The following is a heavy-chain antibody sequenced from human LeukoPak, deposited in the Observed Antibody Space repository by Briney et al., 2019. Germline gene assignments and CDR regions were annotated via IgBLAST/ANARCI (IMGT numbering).Heavy chain of an antibody. D-gene: IGHD3-22*01. Sequence: GASVKVSCKASGGTFSSYAISWVRQAPGQGLEWMGRIIPIFGTANYAQKFQGRVTITTDGSTSTAYMELSSLRSEDTAVYYCARPYYYDISGRDAFDIWGQGTMVTVSS. V-gene: IGHV1-69*05. CDR3: ARPYYYDISGRDAFDI. CDR1: GGTFSSYA. CDR2: IIPIFGTA. J-gene: IGHJ3*02.